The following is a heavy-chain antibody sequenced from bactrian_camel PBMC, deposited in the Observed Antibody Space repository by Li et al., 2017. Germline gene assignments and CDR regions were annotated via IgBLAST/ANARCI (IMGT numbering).Heavy chain of an antibody. CDR1: RYTSMRT. Sequence: QVQLAESGGGSVQAGGSLRLSCTFSRYTSMRTIGWFRQAPGKEREGVAAITTTGGSTYYADSVKGRFACSQDAAKNTVYLQMSSLQPDDAGVYYCAAEPKGSRRWVGYAWKCQGRGTQVTVS. J-gene: IGHJ4*01. V-gene: IGHV3-3*01. D-gene: IGHD3*01. CDR2: ITTTGGST.